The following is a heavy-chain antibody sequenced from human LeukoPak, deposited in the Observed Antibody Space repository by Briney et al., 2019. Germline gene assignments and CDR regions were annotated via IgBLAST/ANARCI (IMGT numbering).Heavy chain of an antibody. J-gene: IGHJ4*02. CDR2: ISGSGSST. Sequence: GGSLRLSCAASGFTFSSYPMAWVRQAPGKGLEWVSSISGSGSSTYYADSVKGRFTISRDNSKNTLYLQMNSLGAEETAVYYCAKGKSGYYDYWGQGTLVTVSS. D-gene: IGHD3-22*01. CDR3: AKGKSGYYDY. CDR1: GFTFSSYP. V-gene: IGHV3-23*01.